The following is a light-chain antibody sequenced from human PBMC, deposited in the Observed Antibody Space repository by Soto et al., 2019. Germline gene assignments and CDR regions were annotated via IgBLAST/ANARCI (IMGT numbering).Light chain of an antibody. V-gene: IGLV1-44*01. Sequence: QSVLTQPPSASGTPGQRVTISCSGSNSNIGSNPVYWYQQLPGTAPKLVIHTNDQRPSGVPDRISGSKSGTSASLAISGLQSDDEADYYCAAWDDSLNGRVFGTGTKLTVL. CDR1: NSNIGSNP. J-gene: IGLJ1*01. CDR3: AAWDDSLNGRV. CDR2: TND.